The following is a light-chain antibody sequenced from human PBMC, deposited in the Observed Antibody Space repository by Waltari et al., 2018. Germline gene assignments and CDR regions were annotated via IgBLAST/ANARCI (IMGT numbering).Light chain of an antibody. CDR2: EVT. J-gene: IGLJ2*01. V-gene: IGLV2-23*02. CDR1: SSDVGKYNL. CDR3: CSFAGRGFSVI. Sequence: QSALTQPASVSGSPGQSITISCTGTSSDVGKYNLVSWYQQHPGDVPKLMIYEVTKRPSGVSDRFSGSKSGNTASLTISGLQAEDEADYFCCSFAGRGFSVIFGGGTKLTVL.